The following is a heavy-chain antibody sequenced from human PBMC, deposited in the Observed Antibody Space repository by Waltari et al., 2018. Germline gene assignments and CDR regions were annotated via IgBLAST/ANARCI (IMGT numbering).Heavy chain of an antibody. J-gene: IGHJ4*02. Sequence: QLQLQQSGPGLVKPSESLSLTCAVSGDSMSSSYWWSWVRQPPGKGLEWIGQIHRSGRTHYNPSLESRVTMSRDTSNNQFSLKVPSATAADTAVYYCARDRGRGLYLDSWGQGTLVTVSP. V-gene: IGHV4-4*02. CDR2: IHRSGRT. CDR1: GDSMSSSYW. D-gene: IGHD2-15*01. CDR3: ARDRGRGLYLDS.